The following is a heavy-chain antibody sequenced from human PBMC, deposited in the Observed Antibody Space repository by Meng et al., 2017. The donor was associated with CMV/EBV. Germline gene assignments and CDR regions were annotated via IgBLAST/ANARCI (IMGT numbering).Heavy chain of an antibody. CDR1: GFTFSSYG. D-gene: IGHD3-16*01. CDR2: IPYDGSNE. J-gene: IGHJ4*02. CDR3: AKDAGCGYAYGRSLDY. Sequence: GESLKISCAASGFTFSSYGMHWVRQAPGKGLEWVAFIPYDGSNEYYADFVKGRFTISKDTSKNTLYLQMNSLRAEDTAVYYCAKDAGCGYAYGRSLDYWGQGTLVTVSS. V-gene: IGHV3-30*02.